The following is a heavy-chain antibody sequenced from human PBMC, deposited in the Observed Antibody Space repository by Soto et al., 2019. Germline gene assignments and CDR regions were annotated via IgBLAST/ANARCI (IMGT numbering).Heavy chain of an antibody. Sequence: QVQLEESGGGLVRPGGSLRLSCAASGFSFSDYYMNWVRQAPGKGLEWLSYISTSGTYTNYADSVKGRFTISRDNARKSLYLRMNSLRVEDTAVYYCARVDTSMDEFDYWGQGTLVTVSS. J-gene: IGHJ4*02. CDR1: GFSFSDYY. V-gene: IGHV3-11*06. CDR3: ARVDTSMDEFDY. D-gene: IGHD5-18*01. CDR2: ISTSGTYT.